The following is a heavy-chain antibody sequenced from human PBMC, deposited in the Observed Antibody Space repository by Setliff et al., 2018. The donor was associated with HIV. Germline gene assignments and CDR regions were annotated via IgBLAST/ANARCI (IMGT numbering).Heavy chain of an antibody. CDR3: ARDSGWSAFDM. CDR2: IKQDGSAT. D-gene: IGHD2-15*01. V-gene: IGHV3-7*03. J-gene: IGHJ3*02. CDR1: GFTFSSYW. Sequence: GGSLRLSCAFSGFTFSSYWMSWVRRTPGKGLEWVANIKQDGSATFYRDSVKGRFTISRDNAENSLYLQMDSLRGEDTAVYYCARDSGWSAFDMWGQGTMVTVSS.